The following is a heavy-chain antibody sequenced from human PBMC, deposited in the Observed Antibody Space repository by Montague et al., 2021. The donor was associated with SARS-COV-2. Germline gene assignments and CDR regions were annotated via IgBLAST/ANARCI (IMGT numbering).Heavy chain of an antibody. D-gene: IGHD4/OR15-4a*01. V-gene: IGHV3-30*04. CDR2: ITYDGIDE. CDR3: ARDRAPPDYGDAFDL. Sequence: SLRLSCAASGFIFSNFAFHWVRQAPGKGLEWVAIITYDGIDEFYADSVKGRFTISRDNSKNTLYLRLNSLTPEDTAVYYCARDRAPPDYGDAFDLWGRGTLVTVSS. J-gene: IGHJ3*01. CDR1: GFIFSNFA.